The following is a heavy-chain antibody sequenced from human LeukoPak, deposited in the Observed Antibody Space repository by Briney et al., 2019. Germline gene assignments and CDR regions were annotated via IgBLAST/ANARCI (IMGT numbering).Heavy chain of an antibody. Sequence: SETLSLTCSVSGGSLSSSSHYWGWIRQPPGKGLEWIGSINYSGSTYYNASLKSRVTISVDTSKNQFSLKLSSVTAADTAVFYCARLDVDTAMVSGDYWGQGTLVTVSS. J-gene: IGHJ4*02. V-gene: IGHV4-39*01. CDR3: ARLDVDTAMVSGDY. CDR2: INYSGST. D-gene: IGHD5-18*01. CDR1: GGSLSSSSHY.